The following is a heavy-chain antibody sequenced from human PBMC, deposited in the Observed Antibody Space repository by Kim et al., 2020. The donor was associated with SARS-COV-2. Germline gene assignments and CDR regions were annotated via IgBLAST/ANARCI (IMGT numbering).Heavy chain of an antibody. V-gene: IGHV1-3*01. Sequence: RLQGRLTMTRDTSASTAYLELSSQRSEDTAVYYCARAYSSGWYPFDYWGQGTLVTVSS. J-gene: IGHJ4*02. CDR3: ARAYSSGWYPFDY. D-gene: IGHD6-19*01.